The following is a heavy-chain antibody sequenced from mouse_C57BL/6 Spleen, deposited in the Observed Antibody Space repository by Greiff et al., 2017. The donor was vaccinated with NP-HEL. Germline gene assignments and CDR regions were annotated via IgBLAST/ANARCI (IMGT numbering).Heavy chain of an antibody. CDR2: IDPSDSYT. D-gene: IGHD3-3*01. V-gene: IGHV1-50*01. J-gene: IGHJ4*01. CDR1: GYTFTSYW. Sequence: QVQLQQPGAELVKPGASVKLSCKASGYTFTSYWMQWVKQRPGQGLEWIGEIDPSDSYTNYNQKFKGKATLTVDTSSSTAYMQLSSLTSEDSAVYYCARKGGLYAMDYWGQGTSVTVSS. CDR3: ARKGGLYAMDY.